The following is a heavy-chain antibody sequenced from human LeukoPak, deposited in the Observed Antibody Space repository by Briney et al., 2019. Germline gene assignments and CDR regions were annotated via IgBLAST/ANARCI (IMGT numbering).Heavy chain of an antibody. D-gene: IGHD4-17*01. Sequence: PGGSLRLSCAASGFTFSNAWMSWVRQAPGKGLEWVGRIKSKTDGGTTDYAAPVEGRFTISRDDSKNTLYLQMNSLKTEDTAVYYCTTDYGDYDGHAFDIWGQGTMVTVSS. CDR3: TTDYGDYDGHAFDI. V-gene: IGHV3-15*01. CDR1: GFTFSNAW. CDR2: IKSKTDGGTT. J-gene: IGHJ3*02.